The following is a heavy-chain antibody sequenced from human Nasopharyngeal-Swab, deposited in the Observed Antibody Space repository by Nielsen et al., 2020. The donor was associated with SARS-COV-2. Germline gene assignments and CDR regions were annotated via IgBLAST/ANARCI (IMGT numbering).Heavy chain of an antibody. Sequence: GESLKISCAASGFTLSSYSMNWVRQAPGNGLEWVSSISSSSSYIFYADSVKGRFTISRDNAKNSLYLQMNSLRVEDTAVYYCARVHCSRSSCSAPDYYYYYMDVWGKGTTVTVSS. J-gene: IGHJ6*03. D-gene: IGHD2-2*01. CDR3: ARVHCSRSSCSAPDYYYYYMDV. V-gene: IGHV3-21*01. CDR2: ISSSSSYI. CDR1: GFTLSSYS.